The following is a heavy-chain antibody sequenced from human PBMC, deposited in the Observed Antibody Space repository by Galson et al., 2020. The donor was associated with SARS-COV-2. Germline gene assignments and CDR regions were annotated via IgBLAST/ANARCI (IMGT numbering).Heavy chain of an antibody. V-gene: IGHV4-31*03. D-gene: IGHD4-17*01. CDR3: ARDTDYGETGSYYYYGMDV. Sequence: ETSETLSLTCTVSGGSISSGGYYWSWIRQHPGKGLEWIGYIYYSGSTYYNPSLKSRVTISVDTSKNQFSLKLSSVTAADTAVYYCARDTDYGETGSYYYYGMDVWGQGTMVTVSS. J-gene: IGHJ6*02. CDR1: GGSISSGGYY. CDR2: IYYSGST.